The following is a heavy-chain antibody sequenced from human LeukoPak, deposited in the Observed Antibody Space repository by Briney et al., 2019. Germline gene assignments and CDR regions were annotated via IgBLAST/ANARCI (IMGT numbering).Heavy chain of an antibody. CDR2: TWYDGSNK. V-gene: IGHV3-33*01. CDR1: GFILNSYG. Sequence: GGSLRLSCAASGFILNSYGMHWVRQAPGKGLEWVAVTWYDGSNKYYADSVKGRFTISRDNSKNTLYLQMNSVRVEDTAVYYCARGRTGLDYWGQGTLVTVSS. CDR3: ARGRTGLDY. J-gene: IGHJ4*02.